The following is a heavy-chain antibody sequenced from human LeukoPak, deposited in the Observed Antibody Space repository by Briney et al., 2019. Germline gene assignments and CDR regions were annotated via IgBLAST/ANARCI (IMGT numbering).Heavy chain of an antibody. J-gene: IGHJ3*02. CDR2: ISHDGSNK. D-gene: IGHD3-10*01. CDR3: ARDQFGELVVCTFHI. CDR1: GFTFSHYA. V-gene: IGHV3-30-3*01. Sequence: PGRSLRLSCAVSGFTFSHYAMHWVRQAPGKGLEWVAIISHDGSNKYYADSVKGRFTISRDNSKNTLYLQMNSLRAEDTAVYYCARDQFGELVVCTFHIWGQGTMVTVSS.